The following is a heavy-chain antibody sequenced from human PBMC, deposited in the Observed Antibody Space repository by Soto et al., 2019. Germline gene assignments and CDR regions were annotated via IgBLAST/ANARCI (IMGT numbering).Heavy chain of an antibody. CDR3: VSAGGGGLFDP. CDR2: ISHGSRYT. J-gene: IGHJ5*02. D-gene: IGHD2-15*01. CDR1: GFTFGDSY. Sequence: GGSLRLSCAGSGFTFGDSYMRWIRQAPGKGLEWLSYISHGSRYTAYADSVKGRFTISRDNAKRSLYLQMMSLTAEDTAIYYFVSAGGGGLFDPWGQGTMVTVSS. V-gene: IGHV3-11*06.